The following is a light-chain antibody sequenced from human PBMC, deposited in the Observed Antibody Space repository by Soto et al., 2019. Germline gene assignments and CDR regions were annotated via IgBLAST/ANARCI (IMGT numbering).Light chain of an antibody. CDR3: QQYGSSSWT. CDR2: GAS. Sequence: EIVLTQSPGTLSLSPGERATLSCRASQSVSSSYLAWYQQKPGQAPRLLIYGASSRATGIPDRFSGSGCGTDVTLTISRLEPEDFGLYYCQQYGSSSWTFGQGTKVEIK. V-gene: IGKV3-20*01. CDR1: QSVSSSY. J-gene: IGKJ1*01.